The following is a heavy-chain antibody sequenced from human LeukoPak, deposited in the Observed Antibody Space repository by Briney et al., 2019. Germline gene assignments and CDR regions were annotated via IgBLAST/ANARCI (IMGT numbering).Heavy chain of an antibody. J-gene: IGHJ4*02. V-gene: IGHV3-33*01. Sequence: GGSLRLSCEASGFTFSSHGMHWVRQAPGKGLEWVAVIWDDGSSKYYAVSVKGRFTVSRDNSKNTLYLQMDSLRAEDTAVYYYARGCGGTPGCYIIDKWGQGTLVTVSS. D-gene: IGHD2-21*01. CDR3: ARGCGGTPGCYIIDK. CDR2: IWDDGSSK. CDR1: GFTFSSHG.